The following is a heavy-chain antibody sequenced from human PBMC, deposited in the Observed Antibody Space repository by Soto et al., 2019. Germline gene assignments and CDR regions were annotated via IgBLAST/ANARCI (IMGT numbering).Heavy chain of an antibody. CDR1: GFTFSSYS. CDR3: ARPEYSSSSYGMDV. D-gene: IGHD6-6*01. CDR2: ISSSSSTI. V-gene: IGHV3-48*02. Sequence: GGSLRLSCAASGFTFSSYSMNWVRQAPGKGLEWVSYISSSSSTIYYADSVKGRFTISRDNAKNSLYLQMNSLRDEDTAVYYCARPEYSSSSYGMDVWGQATTVTASS. J-gene: IGHJ6*02.